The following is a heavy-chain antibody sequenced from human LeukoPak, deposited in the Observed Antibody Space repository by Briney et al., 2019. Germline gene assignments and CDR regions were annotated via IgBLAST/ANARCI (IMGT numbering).Heavy chain of an antibody. CDR3: AELGITMIGGV. Sequence: PGRSVRLSCAASGCTFSSYGMNWVRQAPGKGLEWVSYISSSGSTIYYADSVKGRFTISRDNAKNSLYLQMNSLRAEDTAVYYCAELGITMIGGVWGKGTTVTISS. CDR2: ISSSGSTI. V-gene: IGHV3-48*04. D-gene: IGHD3-10*02. J-gene: IGHJ6*04. CDR1: GCTFSSYG.